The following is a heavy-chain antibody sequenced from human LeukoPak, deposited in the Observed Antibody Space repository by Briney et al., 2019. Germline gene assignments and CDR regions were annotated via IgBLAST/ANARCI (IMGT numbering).Heavy chain of an antibody. D-gene: IGHD3-10*01. CDR2: IRYDGSNK. J-gene: IGHJ3*02. CDR1: GFTFSSYG. Sequence: AGGSLRLSCAASGFTFSSYGMHWVRQAPGKGLEWVAFIRYDGSNKYYADSVKGRFTISRDNAKNSLYLQMNSLRAEDTAVYYCARDNYYGWAFDIWGQGTMVTVSS. CDR3: ARDNYYGWAFDI. V-gene: IGHV3-30*02.